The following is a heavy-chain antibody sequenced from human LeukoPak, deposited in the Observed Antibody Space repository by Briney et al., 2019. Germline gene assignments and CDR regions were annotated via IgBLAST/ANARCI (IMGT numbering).Heavy chain of an antibody. D-gene: IGHD3-10*01. Sequence: GASEKVSCKASGYAFTDFYIHWVRQAPGQGLEWMGWINPNSGGTTYAQKFQGRVTMTTDTSISTAYLELNGLRSDDTAVYYCARDLDYGSGSFSNWGQGAIVTVSS. CDR1: GYAFTDFY. CDR2: INPNSGGT. V-gene: IGHV1-2*02. J-gene: IGHJ4*02. CDR3: ARDLDYGSGSFSN.